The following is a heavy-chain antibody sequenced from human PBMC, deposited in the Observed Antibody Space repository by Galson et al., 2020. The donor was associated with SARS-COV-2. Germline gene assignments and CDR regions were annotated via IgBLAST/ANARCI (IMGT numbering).Heavy chain of an antibody. CDR1: GGSISSGRYY. CDR2: IYTSGST. J-gene: IGHJ3*02. D-gene: IGHD3-22*01. V-gene: IGHV4-61*02. CDR3: ARVGEGYHDSSGFYYVEALDI. Sequence: SETLSLTCSVSGGSISSGRYYWSWIRQPAGKGLEWIGRIYTSGSTNYNPSLKSRVTISVDTSKNQVSLKLSSVTAADTAVYYCARVGEGYHDSSGFYYVEALDIWGQGTMVTVSS.